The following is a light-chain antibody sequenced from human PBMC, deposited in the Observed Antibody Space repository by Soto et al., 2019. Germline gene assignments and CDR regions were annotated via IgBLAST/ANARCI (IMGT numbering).Light chain of an antibody. CDR3: QQYNNWPRT. CDR2: RAY. Sequence: EIVMTQSPATLSVSPGERATLSCRASQSVRSNLAWYQQKPGLAPRLLIYRAYTRATGIPARFSGSGSGTEFTLTISSLQSEDFAVYDCQQYNNWPRTFGQGTYVEIK. CDR1: QSVRSN. V-gene: IGKV3-15*01. J-gene: IGKJ1*01.